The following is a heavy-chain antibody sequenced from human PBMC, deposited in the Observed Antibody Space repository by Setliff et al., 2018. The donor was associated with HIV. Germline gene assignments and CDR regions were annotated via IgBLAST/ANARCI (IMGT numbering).Heavy chain of an antibody. D-gene: IGHD3-10*01. J-gene: IGHJ3*02. Sequence: ASVKVSCKASGYTFTGYFIHWVRQAPGQGLEWMGQINPNRGDTKSHHKFADRLIMSRDTSPTTVYMELTSLRPDDTAVYYCARVSSFNKIIREAFDIWGQGTLVTVSS. V-gene: IGHV1-2*06. CDR3: ARVSSFNKIIREAFDI. CDR2: INPNRGDT. CDR1: GYTFTGYF.